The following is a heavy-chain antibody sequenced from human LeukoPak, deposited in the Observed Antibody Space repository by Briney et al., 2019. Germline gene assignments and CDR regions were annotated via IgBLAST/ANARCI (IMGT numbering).Heavy chain of an antibody. J-gene: IGHJ4*02. CDR1: GFTFSSYW. CDR2: INKDESER. D-gene: IGHD4-17*01. CDR3: AKHKENYGDSCLDDY. Sequence: GGSLRLSCAASGFTFSSYWMTWVRQAPGKGLEWVANINKDESERYYVGSVQGRFTISRDNTKNSLYLQMNNLRAEDTAIYYCAKHKENYGDSCLDDYWGQGTLVTVSS. V-gene: IGHV3-7*03.